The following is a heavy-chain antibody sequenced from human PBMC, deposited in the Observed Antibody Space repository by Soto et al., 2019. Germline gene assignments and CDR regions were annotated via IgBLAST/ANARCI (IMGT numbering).Heavy chain of an antibody. J-gene: IGHJ6*02. V-gene: IGHV4-31*03. Sequence: QVQLQESGPGLVKPSQTLSLTCTVSGGSISSGGYYWSWIRQHPGKGLEWIGYIYYSGSTYYNPSLKSRVTISVDTSKNQFSLKLSSVTAADTAVYYCARDQLGYCSGGSCYRTPNYYGMDVWGQGTTVTVSS. CDR1: GGSISSGGYY. CDR3: ARDQLGYCSGGSCYRTPNYYGMDV. D-gene: IGHD2-15*01. CDR2: IYYSGST.